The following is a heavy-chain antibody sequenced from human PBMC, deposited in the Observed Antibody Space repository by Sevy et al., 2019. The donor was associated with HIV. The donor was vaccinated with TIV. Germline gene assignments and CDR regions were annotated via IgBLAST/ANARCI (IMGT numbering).Heavy chain of an antibody. CDR3: AKDLNVLMVYADAFDI. CDR2: ISGSGGSGDKT. D-gene: IGHD2-8*01. Sequence: GGSLRLSCAASGFTFSNYAMNWVRQAPGKGLEWVSGISGSGGSGDKTNYADSVKGRFTISRDNSKNTLYLQMNSLRAEDTAVYYCAKDLNVLMVYADAFDIWGQGTMVTVSS. CDR1: GFTFSNYA. J-gene: IGHJ3*02. V-gene: IGHV3-23*01.